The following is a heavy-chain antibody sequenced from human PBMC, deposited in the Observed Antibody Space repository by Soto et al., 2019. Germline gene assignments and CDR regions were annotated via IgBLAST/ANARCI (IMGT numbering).Heavy chain of an antibody. V-gene: IGHV3-48*03. CDR3: ASEVNGYNWFDP. D-gene: IGHD2-2*03. J-gene: IGHJ5*02. CDR1: GFTFSNYE. Sequence: EVQLVESGGGLVQPGGSLRLSCADSGFTFSNYEMSWVRQAPGKGLEWVSYISSSGSTIYYADSVKGRFTISRDNAKNSLFLQMNSLRAEDTALYYCASEVNGYNWFDPWGQGTLVTVSS. CDR2: ISSSGSTI.